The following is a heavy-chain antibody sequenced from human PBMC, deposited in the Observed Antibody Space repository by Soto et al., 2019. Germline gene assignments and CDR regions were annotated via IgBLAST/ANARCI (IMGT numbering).Heavy chain of an antibody. CDR3: ARDAPYGSGSYYRWFDP. V-gene: IGHV1-69*14. J-gene: IGHJ5*02. D-gene: IGHD3-10*01. Sequence: QVQLVQSGAEVKKPGSSVKVSCKASGGTFSSYAISWVRQAPGQGLEWMGGIIPNFGTANYAQKFQGRVTMSADKSTRTAYMELSSLRSEDTAVYYCARDAPYGSGSYYRWFDPWGQGTLVTVSS. CDR2: IIPNFGTA. CDR1: GGTFSSYA.